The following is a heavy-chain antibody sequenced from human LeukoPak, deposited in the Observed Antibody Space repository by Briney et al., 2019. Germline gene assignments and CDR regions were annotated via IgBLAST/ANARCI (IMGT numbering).Heavy chain of an antibody. CDR2: IYYSGST. J-gene: IGHJ3*02. CDR1: GDSISSSSSY. Sequence: KASETLSLTCTVSGDSISSSSSYWGWIRQPPGEGLEWIGSIYYSGSTYYNTSLKSRVTISVDTSKNQFSLRLNSVTAADTAVYYCARDFYGDYVSFAFDIWGQGTMVTVSS. V-gene: IGHV4-39*07. CDR3: ARDFYGDYVSFAFDI. D-gene: IGHD4-17*01.